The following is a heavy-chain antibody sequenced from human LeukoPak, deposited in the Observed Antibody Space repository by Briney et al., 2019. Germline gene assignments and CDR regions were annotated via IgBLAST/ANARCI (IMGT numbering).Heavy chain of an antibody. CDR3: ARLMRGPWRIDS. CDR2: IHTSGST. D-gene: IGHD3-16*01. CDR1: DGSISNSL. J-gene: IGHJ5*01. V-gene: IGHV4-4*09. Sequence: SETLSLTCTVPDGSISNSLWNWVRQPPGKGLEWIAYIHTSGSTNYNPTFKSRVTLSVDTSKSQFSLRLNSVTASDTAVYFCARLMRGPWRIDSWGQGTLVTVSS.